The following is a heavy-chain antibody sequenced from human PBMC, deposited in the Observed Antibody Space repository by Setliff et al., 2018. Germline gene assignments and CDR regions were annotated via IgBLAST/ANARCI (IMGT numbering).Heavy chain of an antibody. CDR2: ISYGSTYI. Sequence: GGSLRLSCVASGFTFSSYCMDWFRQAPGKGLEWVSSISYGSTYIYQSDSVRGRFTISRDDAKKSLYPQMNSLRAEDTAVYYCARGPWKHSAYYCYYYMDVWGKGTTVTVSS. V-gene: IGHV3-21*01. J-gene: IGHJ6*03. D-gene: IGHD1-1*01. CDR3: ARGPWKHSAYYCYYYMDV. CDR1: GFTFSSYC.